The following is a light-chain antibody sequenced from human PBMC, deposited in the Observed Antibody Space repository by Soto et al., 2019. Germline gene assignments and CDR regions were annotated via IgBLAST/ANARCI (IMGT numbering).Light chain of an antibody. CDR1: QSISDT. CDR3: QQYDNSAWT. V-gene: IGKV3D-15*01. J-gene: IGKJ1*01. CDR2: GAS. Sequence: EIVMTQSPATLSVSPGGRATLSCRASQSISDTLAWYQQKPGQAPRLLIYGASSRATGITDRFSGSGSGTDFTLTISRLEPEDFAMYYCQQYDNSAWTFGQGTKVDIK.